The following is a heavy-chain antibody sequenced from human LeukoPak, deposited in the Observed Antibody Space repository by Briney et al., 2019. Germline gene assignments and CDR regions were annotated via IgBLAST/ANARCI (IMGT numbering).Heavy chain of an antibody. D-gene: IGHD1-1*01. CDR2: IGTASDT. CDR3: ARGPPRGKYYYMDV. J-gene: IGHJ6*03. CDR1: GFTFSSFD. V-gene: IGHV3-13*01. Sequence: GGSLRLSCAASGFTFSSFDTHWVRQPTGQGLEWVSTIGTASDTYYPGSVEGRFTLSRDNAKNSLYLQMDSLTAGDTAVYYCARGPPRGKYYYMDVWGKGTTVNVSS.